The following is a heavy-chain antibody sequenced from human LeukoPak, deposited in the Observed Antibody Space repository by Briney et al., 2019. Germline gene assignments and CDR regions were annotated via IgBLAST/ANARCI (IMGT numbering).Heavy chain of an antibody. V-gene: IGHV5-51*01. CDR1: GYNFATYW. J-gene: IGHJ3*02. D-gene: IGHD3-22*01. CDR2: IYPGDSDT. Sequence: GESLKISCKTSGYNFATYWIAWVRQMPGKGLEWMGIIYPGDSDTRYSPSFQGQVTMSADKSISTAYLQWSSLKASDTAMYYCASDSSGYYDSFDIWGQGTMVTVSS. CDR3: ASDSSGYYDSFDI.